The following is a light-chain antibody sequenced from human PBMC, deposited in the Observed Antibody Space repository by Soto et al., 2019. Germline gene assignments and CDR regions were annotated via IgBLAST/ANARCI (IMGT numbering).Light chain of an antibody. Sequence: EVVLTQSPGTLSLSPGERATLSCRASQRVSGDYFAWYQQKPGQAPSLLIFGASNRATGIRGRFSGRGSGTGFSLPVGRLEPEELAVYYCQRYGSSPTFGQGTKVDVK. CDR2: GAS. V-gene: IGKV3-20*01. J-gene: IGKJ2*01. CDR1: QRVSGDY. CDR3: QRYGSSPT.